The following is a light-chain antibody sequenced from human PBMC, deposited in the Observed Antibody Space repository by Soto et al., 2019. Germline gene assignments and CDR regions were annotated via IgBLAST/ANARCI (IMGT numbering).Light chain of an antibody. V-gene: IGKV3-20*01. Sequence: EIVLTQSPGTLSLSPGERATLSCRASQSVSSSYLAWYQQKPGQAPRLLIYGASSRATGIPDRFSGSGSGPDFTLTISRLEPEDFAVDYCQQYGSSPPYTFGQGTKLEIK. CDR3: QQYGSSPPYT. CDR2: GAS. CDR1: QSVSSSY. J-gene: IGKJ2*01.